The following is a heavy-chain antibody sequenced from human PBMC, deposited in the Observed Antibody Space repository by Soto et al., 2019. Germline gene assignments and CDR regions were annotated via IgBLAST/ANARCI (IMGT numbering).Heavy chain of an antibody. D-gene: IGHD3-22*01. CDR2: MNPNSGNT. CDR1: GYTFTSYD. Sequence: GASVKVPCKASGYTFTSYDINWVRQATGQGLEWMGWMNPNSGNTGYAQKFQGRVTMTRNTSISTAYMELSSLRSEDTAVYYCASFGREYDSSAVGNWGQGTLVTVSS. V-gene: IGHV1-8*01. CDR3: ASFGREYDSSAVGN. J-gene: IGHJ4*02.